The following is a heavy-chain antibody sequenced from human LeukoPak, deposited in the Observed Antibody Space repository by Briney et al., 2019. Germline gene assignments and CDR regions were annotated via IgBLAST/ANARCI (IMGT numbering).Heavy chain of an antibody. D-gene: IGHD6-19*01. V-gene: IGHV3-23*01. CDR3: AKVLPSAYYFDY. Sequence: GGPLRLSCAASGFTFSSYWMHWVRQAPGKGLEWVSAISGSGGSTYYADSVKGRFTTSRDNSKNTLYLQMNSLRAEDTAVYYCAKVLPSAYYFDYWGQGTLVTVSS. J-gene: IGHJ4*02. CDR1: GFTFSSYW. CDR2: ISGSGGST.